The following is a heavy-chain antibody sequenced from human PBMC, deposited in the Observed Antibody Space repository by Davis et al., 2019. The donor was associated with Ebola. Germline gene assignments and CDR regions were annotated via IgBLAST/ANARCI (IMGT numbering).Heavy chain of an antibody. V-gene: IGHV3-30*18. CDR1: GFTFSSYG. CDR2: ISYDGSNK. CDR3: AKDPAGHAAGDDY. Sequence: GESLKISCAASGFTFSSYGMHWVRQAPGKGLEWVAVISYDGSNKYYADSVKGRCTISRDNAKNTLYLHMNNLRLEDTAVYYCAKDPAGHAAGDDYWGQGTLVTVSS. D-gene: IGHD2-2*01. J-gene: IGHJ4*02.